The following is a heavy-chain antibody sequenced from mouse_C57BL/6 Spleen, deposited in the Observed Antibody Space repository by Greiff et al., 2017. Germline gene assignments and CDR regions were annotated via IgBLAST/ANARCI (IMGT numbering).Heavy chain of an antibody. V-gene: IGHV1-64*01. CDR3: ARVGTTVVADWYFVV. CDR2: IHPNSGST. J-gene: IGHJ1*03. Sequence: VQLQQSGAELVKPGASVKLSCKASGYTFTSYWMHWVKQRPGQGLEWIGMIHPNSGSTNYNEKFKSKATLTVDKSSSTAYMQLSSLTSEDSAVYYCARVGTTVVADWYFVVWGTGTTVTVSS. CDR1: GYTFTSYW. D-gene: IGHD1-1*01.